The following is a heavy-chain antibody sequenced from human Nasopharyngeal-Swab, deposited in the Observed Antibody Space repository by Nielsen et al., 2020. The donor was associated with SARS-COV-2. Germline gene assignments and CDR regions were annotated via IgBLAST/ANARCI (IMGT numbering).Heavy chain of an antibody. V-gene: IGHV3-23*01. CDR1: GFTFSSYA. CDR2: ISGSGGST. D-gene: IGHD6-19*01. CDR3: ARGRSSGWYKAFDI. J-gene: IGHJ3*02. Sequence: GESLKISCAASGFTFSSYAMSWVRQAPGKGLEWVSAISGSGGSTYYADSVKGRFTISRDNSKNTLYLQMNSLRAEDTAVYYCARGRSSGWYKAFDIWGQGTMVTVSS.